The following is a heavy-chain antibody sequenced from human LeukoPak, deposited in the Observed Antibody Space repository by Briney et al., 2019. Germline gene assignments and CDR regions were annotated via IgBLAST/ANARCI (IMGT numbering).Heavy chain of an antibody. CDR3: ARASSVRLSAFDI. CDR2: INPDTGGT. J-gene: IGHJ3*02. D-gene: IGHD2-8*01. V-gene: IGHV1-2*02. Sequence: ASVKVSCKASGYTFTDYYMHWVRQAPGQGLEWMGWINPDTGGTNYAQKFQGRVTLTRDTSISTAYMELRRLRSDDTAVYFCARASSVRLSAFDIWGQGTMVTVSP. CDR1: GYTFTDYY.